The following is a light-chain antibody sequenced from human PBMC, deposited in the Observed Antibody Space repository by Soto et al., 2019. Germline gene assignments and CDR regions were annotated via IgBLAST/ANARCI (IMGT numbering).Light chain of an antibody. CDR1: SSAVGAYDY. CDR3: SSFAGSNNFPYV. J-gene: IGLJ1*01. Sequence: QSVLPQPPSASGSPGQSVTISCTGTSSAVGAYDYVSWYQQHPGKAPKLMIYEINKRPSGVPDRFSGSKSGNTASLTVSGLQAEDEADYYCSSFAGSNNFPYVFGTGTKVTVL. CDR2: EIN. V-gene: IGLV2-8*01.